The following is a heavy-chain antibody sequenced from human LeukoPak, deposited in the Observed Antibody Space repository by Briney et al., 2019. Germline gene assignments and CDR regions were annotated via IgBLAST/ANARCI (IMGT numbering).Heavy chain of an antibody. D-gene: IGHD1-26*01. CDR3: AKDWVGGSYHDAFDI. J-gene: IGHJ3*02. Sequence: GGSLRLSCAASGFTFSSYGMHWVRQAPGQGLEWAALISYDGSNKYYADSVKGRFTISRDTSKDTLYLQMNSLRAEDTAVYYCAKDWVGGSYHDAFDIWGQGTMVTVSS. CDR2: ISYDGSNK. V-gene: IGHV3-30*18. CDR1: GFTFSSYG.